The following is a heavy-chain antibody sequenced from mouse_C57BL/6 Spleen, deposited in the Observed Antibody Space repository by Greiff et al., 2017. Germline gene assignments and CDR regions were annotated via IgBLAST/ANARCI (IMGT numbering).Heavy chain of an antibody. CDR1: GYTFTDYE. CDR3: TENNVYYFDY. D-gene: IGHD1-3*01. V-gene: IGHV1-15*01. CDR2: IDPETGGT. Sequence: QVQLQQSGAELVRPGASVTLSCKASGYTFTDYEMHWVKQTPVHGLEWIGAIDPETGGTAYNQKFKGKAILTADQSSSTAYMALRSLTSEDSAVYYCTENNVYYFDYWGQGTTLTVSS. J-gene: IGHJ2*01.